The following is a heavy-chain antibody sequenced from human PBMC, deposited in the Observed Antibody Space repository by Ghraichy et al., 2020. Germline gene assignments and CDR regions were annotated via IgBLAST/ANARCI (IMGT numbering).Heavy chain of an antibody. J-gene: IGHJ4*02. Sequence: ESLNISCAVSGFTFSSSTMHWVRQAPGKGLEYVSAIRRKGERTYYANSVKGRFTISGDDSKNTLYLQMDSLRLDDMAVYYCVRDLDWTYDYWGQGTPVTVSS. D-gene: IGHD3-9*01. V-gene: IGHV3-64*01. CDR3: VRDLDWTYDY. CDR2: IRRKGERT. CDR1: GFTFSSST.